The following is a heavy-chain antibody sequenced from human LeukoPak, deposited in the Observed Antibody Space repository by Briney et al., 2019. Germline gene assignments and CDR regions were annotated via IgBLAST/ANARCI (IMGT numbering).Heavy chain of an antibody. CDR3: AKAFPGSGTYFLRPFDY. CDR2: ISDSGGSA. D-gene: IGHD3-10*01. Sequence: PGGSLRLSCAASGFTVSSNYMSWVRQAPGKELEWVSSISDSGGSAYYADSLQGRFTISRDNSKNTVYLEMNSLRAEDTAVYYCAKAFPGSGTYFLRPFDYWGQGTLVTVSS. J-gene: IGHJ4*02. CDR1: GFTVSSNY. V-gene: IGHV3-23*01.